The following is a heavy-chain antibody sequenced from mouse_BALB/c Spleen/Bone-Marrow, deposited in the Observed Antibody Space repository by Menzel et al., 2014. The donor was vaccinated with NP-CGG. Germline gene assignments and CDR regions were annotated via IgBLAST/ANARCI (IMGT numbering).Heavy chain of an antibody. Sequence: EVNVVESGGGLVQPGGSLKLSCAASGFTFSSYGMSWVRQTPDKRLELVATINTNGGNTYYPDSVKGRFTISRDNDKNTLYLQMSSLKSEDTAMYYCARGLDYWGQGTTLTVSS. CDR3: ARGLDY. J-gene: IGHJ2*01. CDR1: GFTFSSYG. V-gene: IGHV5-6-3*01. CDR2: INTNGGNT.